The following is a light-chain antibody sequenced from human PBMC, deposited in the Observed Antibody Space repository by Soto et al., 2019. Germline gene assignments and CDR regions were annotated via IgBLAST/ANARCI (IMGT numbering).Light chain of an antibody. J-gene: IGKJ1*01. V-gene: IGKV3-20*01. CDR2: GAS. CDR3: QQYGSSPRT. Sequence: DIVLPQSPGTLSLSPGERATLSCRASQSVSTSQLAWYQQKPGQAPRLRIFGASSRATGIPDRFRGSGSGTDFTLTISRLAPEDFAVYYCQQYGSSPRTFGQGTKVEIK. CDR1: QSVSTSQ.